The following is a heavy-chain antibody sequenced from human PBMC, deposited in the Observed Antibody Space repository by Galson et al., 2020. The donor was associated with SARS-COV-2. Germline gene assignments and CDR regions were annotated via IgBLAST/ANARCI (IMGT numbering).Heavy chain of an antibody. CDR3: AKDFYYYGSGSPYYFDY. J-gene: IGHJ4*02. D-gene: IGHD3-10*01. V-gene: IGHV3-30*18. CDR1: GFTFSSYG. CDR2: ISYDGSNK. Sequence: QLGESLKISCVASGFTFSSYGMHWVRQAPGKGLEWVAVISYDGSNKYYADSVKGRFTISRDNSKNTLYLQMNSLRAEDTAVYYCAKDFYYYGSGSPYYFDYWGQGTLVTVSS.